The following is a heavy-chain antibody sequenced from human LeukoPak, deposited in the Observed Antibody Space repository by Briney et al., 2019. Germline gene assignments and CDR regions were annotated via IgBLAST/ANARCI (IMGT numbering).Heavy chain of an antibody. CDR2: VDPEDGET. CDR3: ARSSFSAFDI. V-gene: IGHV1-69-2*01. CDR1: GYTFTDYY. J-gene: IGHJ3*02. Sequence: GASVKVSCKASGYTFTDYYMHWVQQAPGKGLEWTGRVDPEDGETIYAEKFQGRVTVTADTSTDTAYMELSSLRSDDTAVYYCARSSFSAFDIWGQGTMVTVSS.